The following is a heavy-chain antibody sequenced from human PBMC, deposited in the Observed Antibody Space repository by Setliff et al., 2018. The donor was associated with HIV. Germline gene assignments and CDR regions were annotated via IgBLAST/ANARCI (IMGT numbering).Heavy chain of an antibody. CDR1: GYTFTSYC. D-gene: IGHD1-26*01. Sequence: ASVKVSCKAFGYTFTSYCIHWVRQAPGQGLEWLGMVNPSGGSIAYAQRFQGRVTMTRDTSTNTAYMELRSLRSDDTAVYYCARGWEGGMDYWGQGTLVTVSS. V-gene: IGHV1-46*01. CDR3: ARGWEGGMDY. J-gene: IGHJ4*02. CDR2: VNPSGGSI.